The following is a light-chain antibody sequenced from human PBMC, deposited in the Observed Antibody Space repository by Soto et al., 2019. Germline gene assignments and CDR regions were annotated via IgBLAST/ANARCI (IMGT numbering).Light chain of an antibody. CDR2: AAS. CDR1: QGIRSA. V-gene: IGKV1-6*01. Sequence: AIQVTQSPSSLSASVGDRVTITCRTSQGIRSALGWYQQKPGKVPKLLIYAASTLQSGVPSRFSGSGSGRDFTLTISSLQPEDFETYYCLLDYAYFWALGQGTKVDI. CDR3: LLDYAYFWA. J-gene: IGKJ1*01.